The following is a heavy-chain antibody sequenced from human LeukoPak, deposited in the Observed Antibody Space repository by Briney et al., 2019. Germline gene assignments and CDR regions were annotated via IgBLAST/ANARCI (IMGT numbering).Heavy chain of an antibody. V-gene: IGHV1-2*02. CDR2: INPNSGGT. Sequence: ASVKVSCKASGYTFTGYYMHWVRQAPGQGLEWMGWINPNSGGTNYAQKFQGRVTMTRDTSISTAYMELSSLRSEDTAVYYCARVNNWAFDYWGQGTLVTVSS. D-gene: IGHD1-20*01. CDR3: ARVNNWAFDY. CDR1: GYTFTGYY. J-gene: IGHJ4*02.